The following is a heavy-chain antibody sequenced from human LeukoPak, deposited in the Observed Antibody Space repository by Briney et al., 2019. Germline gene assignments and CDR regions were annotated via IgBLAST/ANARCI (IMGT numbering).Heavy chain of an antibody. CDR1: GFTFSDYY. V-gene: IGHV3-11*01. J-gene: IGHJ6*02. CDR2: ISSSGSTI. Sequence: GGSLRLSCAASGFTFSDYYMSWIRQAPGKGLEWVSYISSSGSTIYYADSVKGRFTISRDNAKNSLYLQMNSLRAEDTAVYYCARVGDFWSGYDPYYYCMDVWGQGTTVTVSS. D-gene: IGHD3-3*01. CDR3: ARVGDFWSGYDPYYYCMDV.